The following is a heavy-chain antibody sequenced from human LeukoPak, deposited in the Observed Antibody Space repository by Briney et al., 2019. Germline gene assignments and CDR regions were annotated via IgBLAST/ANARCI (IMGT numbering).Heavy chain of an antibody. CDR2: IDGSGSS. J-gene: IGHJ3*02. V-gene: IGHV4-38-2*02. CDR3: ARVTHIVVVTAINAFDI. Sequence: SETLSLTCTVSGYSISSGYLWGWIRQPPGKGLEWIGSIDGSGSSYYNPSLKSRVTISVDTSKNQFSLKLSSVTAADTAVYYCARVTHIVVVTAINAFDIWGQGTMVTVSS. CDR1: GYSISSGYL. D-gene: IGHD2-21*02.